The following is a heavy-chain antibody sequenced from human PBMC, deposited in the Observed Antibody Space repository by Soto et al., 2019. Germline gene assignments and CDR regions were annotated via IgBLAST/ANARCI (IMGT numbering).Heavy chain of an antibody. V-gene: IGHV3-15*05. Sequence: GGSLRLSCVASGFRFSDFWMNWVRQAPGKGLEWVGRIKKNVVGGTTDYAAPVKGRFTITRDDARNTLYLQMDSVRIEDTGIYYCTTIDNWGGYWGQGTLVTVSS. J-gene: IGHJ4*02. CDR2: IKKNVVGGTT. CDR1: GFRFSDFW. CDR3: TTIDNWGGY. D-gene: IGHD3-16*01.